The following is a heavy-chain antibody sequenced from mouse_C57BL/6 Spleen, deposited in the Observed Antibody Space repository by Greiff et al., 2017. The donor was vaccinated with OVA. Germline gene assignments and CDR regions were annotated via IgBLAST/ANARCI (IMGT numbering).Heavy chain of an antibody. Sequence: EVKLQESGPGMVKPSQSLSLTCTVTGYSITSGYDWHWIRHFPGNKLEWRGYISYSGSTNYNPSLQSRISITHDTSKNPFFLKLKSVTTEDTASYYCARDRLGGYDYWGQGTTLTVSS. D-gene: IGHD2-2*01. J-gene: IGHJ2*01. CDR1: GYSITSGYD. CDR2: ISYSGST. CDR3: ARDRLGGYDY. V-gene: IGHV3-1*01.